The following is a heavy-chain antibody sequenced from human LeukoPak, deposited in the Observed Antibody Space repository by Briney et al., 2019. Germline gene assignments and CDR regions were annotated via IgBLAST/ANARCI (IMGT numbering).Heavy chain of an antibody. D-gene: IGHD4/OR15-4a*01. J-gene: IGHJ6*04. CDR3: TRVNRIDYGADPEGDV. Sequence: SETLSLTCTVSGGSISSGGYYWSWIRQPPGKGLEWIGRKSTSGHTNYRSSLESRVTMSVDTSKNQFSLRLSSVTTADTAVYYCTRVNRIDYGADPEGDVWGKGITVIVSS. CDR2: KSTSGHT. V-gene: IGHV4-61*02. CDR1: GGSISSGGYY.